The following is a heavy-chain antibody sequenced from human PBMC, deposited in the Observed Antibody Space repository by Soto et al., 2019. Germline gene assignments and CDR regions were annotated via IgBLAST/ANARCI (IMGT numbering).Heavy chain of an antibody. D-gene: IGHD2-15*01. Sequence: EVQLLESGGGLVQPGGSLRLSCAASGFTFSSYAMSWVRQAPGKGLEWVAAISGSGGSTYYADSVKGRFTISRDNSKNRLYLQMNSRRAEDTAVYYCAKDVVVVAADTVCFDYWGQGTLVSVSS. V-gene: IGHV3-23*01. CDR1: GFTFSSYA. CDR2: ISGSGGST. CDR3: AKDVVVVAADTVCFDY. J-gene: IGHJ4*02.